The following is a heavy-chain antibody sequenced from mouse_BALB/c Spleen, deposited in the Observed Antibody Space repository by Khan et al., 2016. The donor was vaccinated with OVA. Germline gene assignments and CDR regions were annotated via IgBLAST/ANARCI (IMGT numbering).Heavy chain of an antibody. Sequence: VQLKESGPGLVKPSQSLSLTCTVTGYSITSDYAWNWIRQFPGNKLEWMGYINYSGGTSYLPSLKSRISITRDTSKNQFFLQLNSVTTDDSATYYCARWFAYWGQGTLVTVS. J-gene: IGHJ3*01. V-gene: IGHV3-2*02. CDR2: INYSGGT. CDR1: GYSITSDYA. CDR3: ARWFAY.